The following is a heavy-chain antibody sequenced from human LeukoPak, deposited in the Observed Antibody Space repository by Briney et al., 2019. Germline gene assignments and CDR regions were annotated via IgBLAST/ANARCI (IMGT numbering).Heavy chain of an antibody. Sequence: SGTLSLTCAVSGGSISSSNWWSWVRQPPGKGLEWFGEIYHSGSTNYNPSLKSRVTISVDKSKNQFSLKLSSVTAADTAVYYCARRPLPKDIVVVPAARQQGYYYYGMDVWGKGTTVTVSS. D-gene: IGHD2-2*01. J-gene: IGHJ6*04. V-gene: IGHV4-4*02. CDR3: ARRPLPKDIVVVPAARQQGYYYYGMDV. CDR1: GGSISSSNW. CDR2: IYHSGST.